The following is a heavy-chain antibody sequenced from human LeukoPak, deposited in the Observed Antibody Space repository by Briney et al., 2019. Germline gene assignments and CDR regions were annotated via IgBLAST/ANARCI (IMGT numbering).Heavy chain of an antibody. CDR1: GFTFSSYA. CDR2: ISGSGGST. J-gene: IGHJ4*02. Sequence: PGGSLRLSCAASGFTFSSYAMSWVRQAPGKGLEWVSAISGSGGSTYYADSVKGRFTISRDNAKNSLYLQMNSLRAEDTAVYYCARTLTMVRGPLRDWGQGTLVTVSS. D-gene: IGHD3-10*01. V-gene: IGHV3-23*01. CDR3: ARTLTMVRGPLRD.